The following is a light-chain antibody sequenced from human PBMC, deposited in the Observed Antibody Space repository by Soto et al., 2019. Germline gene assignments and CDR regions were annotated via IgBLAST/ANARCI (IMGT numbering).Light chain of an antibody. V-gene: IGKV3-11*01. CDR1: QSVSSY. J-gene: IGKJ1*01. Sequence: EIVMTQSPATLSVSPGGRATLSCRASQSVSSYLAWYQQKPGQAPRLLIYDASNRATGIPARFSGSGSGTDFTLTISSLEPENFAVYYCQQRSNWRWTFGQGTKVDI. CDR2: DAS. CDR3: QQRSNWRWT.